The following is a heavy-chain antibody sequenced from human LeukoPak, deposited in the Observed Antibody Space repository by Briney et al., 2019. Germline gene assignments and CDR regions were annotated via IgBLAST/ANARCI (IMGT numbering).Heavy chain of an antibody. J-gene: IGHJ4*02. Sequence: GGSLRLSCAASGFTFSSYGMSWVRQAPGKGLEWGAAISVSGGSTNYADSVKGRFTIFRDNSKNTLYLQMNSLRAEDTAVYYCAKVFFMDYWGQGTLVTVSS. CDR1: GFTFSSYG. D-gene: IGHD2-8*01. V-gene: IGHV3-23*01. CDR2: ISVSGGST. CDR3: AKVFFMDY.